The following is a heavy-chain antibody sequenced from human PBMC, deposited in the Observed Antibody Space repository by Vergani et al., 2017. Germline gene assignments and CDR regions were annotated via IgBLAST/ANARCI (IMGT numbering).Heavy chain of an antibody. CDR2: ISGSCGST. D-gene: IGHD6-19*01. Sequence: EVQLLESGGGLVQPGGSLRLSCAASGFTFSSYAMSWVRQAPGKGLEWVSAISGSCGSTYYADSVKGRFTISRDNSKNTLYLQMNSLRAEETAVYYGAKGSRFGVAVAGAKFDYWGQGTLVTVSS. CDR1: GFTFSSYA. J-gene: IGHJ4*02. V-gene: IGHV3-23*01. CDR3: AKGSRFGVAVAGAKFDY.